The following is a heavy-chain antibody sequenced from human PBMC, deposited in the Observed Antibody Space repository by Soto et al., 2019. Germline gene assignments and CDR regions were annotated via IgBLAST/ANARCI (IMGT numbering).Heavy chain of an antibody. D-gene: IGHD2-21*02. Sequence: ASVKVSCKASGYTFTGYYTHWVRQAPGQGLEWMGWINPNSGGTNYAQKFQGWVTMTRDTSISTAYMELSRLRSDDTAVYYCARDMAYCGGDCSLRGSDAFDIWGQGTMVTVSS. V-gene: IGHV1-2*04. J-gene: IGHJ3*02. CDR3: ARDMAYCGGDCSLRGSDAFDI. CDR2: INPNSGGT. CDR1: GYTFTGYY.